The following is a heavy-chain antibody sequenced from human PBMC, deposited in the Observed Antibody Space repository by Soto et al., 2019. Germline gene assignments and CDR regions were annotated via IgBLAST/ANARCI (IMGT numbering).Heavy chain of an antibody. V-gene: IGHV3-23*01. D-gene: IGHD3-16*01. Sequence: EVQLLESGGGLVQPGGSLRLSCAASGFTFSSYAMSWVRQAPGKGLEWVSAISGSGGSTYYADSVKGRFTISRDNSKNTLYLQMNSLRAEDTAVYYCAKDSLWPHLGVRPKEGPQDAFDIWGQGTMVTVSS. CDR1: GFTFSSYA. J-gene: IGHJ3*02. CDR3: AKDSLWPHLGVRPKEGPQDAFDI. CDR2: ISGSGGST.